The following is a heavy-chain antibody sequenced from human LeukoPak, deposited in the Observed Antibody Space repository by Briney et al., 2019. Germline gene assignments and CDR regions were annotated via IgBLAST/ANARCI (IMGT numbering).Heavy chain of an antibody. V-gene: IGHV3-23*01. D-gene: IGHD1-26*01. J-gene: IGHJ4*02. Sequence: GGSLRLSCTASGFTFSTYDMSWVRQAPGRGLEWVSAITGSGGSTFYVESVKGRFTISRDNPKNTLFLQMNSLRAEDTAVYYCARDRTARIQGGYFDYWGQGALVTVSS. CDR3: ARDRTARIQGGYFDY. CDR1: GFTFSTYD. CDR2: ITGSGGST.